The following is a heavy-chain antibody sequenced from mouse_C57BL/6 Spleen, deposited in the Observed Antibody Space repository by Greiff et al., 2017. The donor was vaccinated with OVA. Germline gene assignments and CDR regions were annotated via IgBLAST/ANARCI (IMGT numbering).Heavy chain of an antibody. CDR2: IRSKSNNYAT. CDR1: GFSFNTYA. Sequence: EVNLVESGGGLVQPKGSLKLSCAASGFSFNTYAMNWVRQAPGKGLEWVARIRSKSNNYATYYADSVKDRFTISRDDSESMLYLQMNNLKTEDTAMYYCVRHEDFFYAMDYWGQGTSVTVSS. V-gene: IGHV10-1*01. J-gene: IGHJ4*01. CDR3: VRHEDFFYAMDY.